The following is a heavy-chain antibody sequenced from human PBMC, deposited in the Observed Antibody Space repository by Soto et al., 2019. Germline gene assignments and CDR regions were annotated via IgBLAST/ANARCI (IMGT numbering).Heavy chain of an antibody. CDR2: INPNSGGT. V-gene: IGHV1-2*04. Sequence: EASVKVSCKASGYTFTGYYMHWVRQAPGQGLEWMGWINPNSGGTNYAQKFQGWVTMTRDTSIGTAYMELSRLRSDDTAVYYCARYDSCIAPAGAYSFDYSGQATLVTVSS. CDR3: ARYDSCIAPAGAYSFDY. CDR1: GYTFTGYY. J-gene: IGHJ4*02. D-gene: IGHD6-13*01.